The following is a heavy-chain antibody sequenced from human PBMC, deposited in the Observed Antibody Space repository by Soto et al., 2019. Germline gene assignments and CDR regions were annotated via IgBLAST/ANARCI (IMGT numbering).Heavy chain of an antibody. CDR2: ISYDGSNK. Sequence: PGGSLRLSCAASGFTFSSYGMHWVRQAPGKGLEWVAVISYDGSNKYYADSVKGRFTISRDNSKNTLYLQMNSLRAEDTAVYYCAKEGYGVVIPEPLDYWGQGTLVTVSS. CDR3: AKEGYGVVIPEPLDY. D-gene: IGHD3-3*01. V-gene: IGHV3-30*18. J-gene: IGHJ4*02. CDR1: GFTFSSYG.